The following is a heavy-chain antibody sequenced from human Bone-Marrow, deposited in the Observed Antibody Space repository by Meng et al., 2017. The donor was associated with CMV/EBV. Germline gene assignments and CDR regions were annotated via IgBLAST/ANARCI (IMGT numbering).Heavy chain of an antibody. J-gene: IGHJ6*02. Sequence: GESLKISCAASGFTVSSNYMSWVRQAPGKGLEWVSVIYSGGSTYYADSVKGRFTISRDNSKNTLYLQMNSLRAEDTAVYYCAREYSSSWTRGYYYYYGMDVWGQGTTVTVSS. CDR1: GFTVSSNY. V-gene: IGHV3-66*02. CDR2: IYSGGST. D-gene: IGHD6-13*01. CDR3: AREYSSSWTRGYYYYYGMDV.